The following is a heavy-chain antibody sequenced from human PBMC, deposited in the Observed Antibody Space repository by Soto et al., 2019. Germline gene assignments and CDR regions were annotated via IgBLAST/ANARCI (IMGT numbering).Heavy chain of an antibody. Sequence: GGSLRLSCAASGCTFSSYLMSWVRQAPGKGLEWVANIKQDGSEKYYVDSVKGRFTISRDNAKNSLNLQMNSLRAEDTAVYYCARVTDYYESSGYFDYWGQGTLVTVSS. D-gene: IGHD3-22*01. CDR1: GCTFSSYL. J-gene: IGHJ4*02. CDR2: IKQDGSEK. CDR3: ARVTDYYESSGYFDY. V-gene: IGHV3-7*01.